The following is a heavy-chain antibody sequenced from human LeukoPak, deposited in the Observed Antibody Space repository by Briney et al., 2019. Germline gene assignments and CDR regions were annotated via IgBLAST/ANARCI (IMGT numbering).Heavy chain of an antibody. J-gene: IGHJ4*02. CDR2: INHSGST. CDR3: ASSIAAAAGDRRLFDY. V-gene: IGHV4-34*01. D-gene: IGHD6-13*01. Sequence: SETLSLTCAVYGGSFSSYYWSWIRQPPGKGLEWIGEINHSGSTNYNPSLKSRVTISVDMSKHQFSLKLSSVTAADTAVYYCASSIAAAAGDRRLFDYWGQGTLVTVSS. CDR1: GGSFSSYY.